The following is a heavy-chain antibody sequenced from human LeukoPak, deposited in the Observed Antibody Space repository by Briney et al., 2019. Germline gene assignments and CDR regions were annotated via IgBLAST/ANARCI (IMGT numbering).Heavy chain of an antibody. V-gene: IGHV1-2*02. D-gene: IGHD3-22*01. Sequence: GASVKVSCKTSGYTFTACYIHWVRQAPGQGLEWMGWSDPTTGATKYEKFEGRVTMTRDTSISTAYMELSRLRSDDTAAYYCARGDYYDNSGYSPRLRNWGQGTLVTVSS. CDR3: ARGDYYDNSGYSPRLRN. CDR2: SDPTTGAT. CDR1: GYTFTACY. J-gene: IGHJ4*02.